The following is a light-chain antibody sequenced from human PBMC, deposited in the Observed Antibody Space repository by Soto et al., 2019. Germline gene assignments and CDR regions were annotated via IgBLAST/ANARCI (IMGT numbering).Light chain of an antibody. CDR2: AAS. CDR3: QQSYTTPRT. Sequence: DIPMTQSPSSLSASVGDRASVTCRASQSISTFLNWYQQRPGEAPKLLIYAASSLQSGVPSRFSGSGSVADFTLTIGSLQPEDFATYYCQQSYTTPRTFGQGTKVEVK. CDR1: QSISTF. V-gene: IGKV1-39*01. J-gene: IGKJ1*01.